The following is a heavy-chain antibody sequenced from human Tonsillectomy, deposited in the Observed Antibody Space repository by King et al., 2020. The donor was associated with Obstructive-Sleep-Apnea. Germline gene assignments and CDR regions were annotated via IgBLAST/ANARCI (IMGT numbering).Heavy chain of an antibody. D-gene: IGHD3-10*01. J-gene: IGHJ6*02. CDR1: GGTFSSYA. CDR2: IIPIFGTA. CDR3: ARHGRGMVRGIANYYYYGMDV. Sequence: QLQLVQSGAEVKKPGSSVKVSCKASGGTFSSYAISWVRQAPGQGLEWMGGIIPIFGTANYAQKFQGRVTITADESTSTAYMELSSLRSEDTAVYYCARHGRGMVRGIANYYYYGMDVWGQGTTVTVSS. V-gene: IGHV1-69*01.